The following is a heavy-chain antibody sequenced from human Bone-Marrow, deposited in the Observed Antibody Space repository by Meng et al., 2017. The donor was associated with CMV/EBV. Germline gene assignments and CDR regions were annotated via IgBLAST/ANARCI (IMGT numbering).Heavy chain of an antibody. V-gene: IGHV1-2*07. Sequence: ASVKVSCKASGYTFTGYYLHWVRQAPGQGLEWMGWINSRSGVTKYAHKFQGRVSMTRDTSMEVSRLTSDDTAVYYCARGSDRYGSSLSDWVQGTLVTVSS. D-gene: IGHD5-18*01. J-gene: IGHJ4*02. CDR3: ARGSDRYGSSLSD. CDR1: GYTFTGYY. CDR2: INSRSGVT.